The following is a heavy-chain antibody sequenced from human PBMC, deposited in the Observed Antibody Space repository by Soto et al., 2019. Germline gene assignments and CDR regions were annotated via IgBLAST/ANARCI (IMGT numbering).Heavy chain of an antibody. D-gene: IGHD5-18*01. CDR3: ARDHPHSYGVYYFDY. V-gene: IGHV4-59*01. J-gene: IGHJ4*02. CDR1: GGSISNYY. Sequence: PSETLSLTCIVSGGSISNYYWNWIRQSPGKGLEWIGYIYSSGSTHYNPSLQNRVTISIDTSKNQVSLKVNSVTAADTAVYYCARDHPHSYGVYYFDYWGQGTPVTVSS. CDR2: IYSSGST.